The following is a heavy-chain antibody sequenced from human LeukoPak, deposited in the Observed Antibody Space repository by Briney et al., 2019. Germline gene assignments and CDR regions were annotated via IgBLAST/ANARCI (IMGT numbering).Heavy chain of an antibody. J-gene: IGHJ4*02. CDR2: IYYSGTT. CDR3: ARIGHEDYYFDY. CDR1: GGSITSYY. V-gene: IGHV4-59*01. Sequence: PSETLSLTCTVSGGSITSYYWSWIRQPPGKGLEWIGYIYYSGTTNYNPSLKSRVTISVDTSKNQFSLKLSSVTAADTAVYYCARIGHEDYYFDYWGQGTLVTVSS.